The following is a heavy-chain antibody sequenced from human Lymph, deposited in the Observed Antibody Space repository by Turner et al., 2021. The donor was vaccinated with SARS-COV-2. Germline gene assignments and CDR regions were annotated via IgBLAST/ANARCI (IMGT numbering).Heavy chain of an antibody. V-gene: IGHV1-24*01. CDR1: GYTLTELS. J-gene: IGHJ4*02. Sequence: QVQPVQSGAEVKKPGSSVKVSCKVSGYTLTELSIHWVRQAPGKGLECMGGFDPEDGETIYAQKFQGRVTMTEDTSTDTAYMELSSLRSEDTAVYYCATLKSNWKILTGRYYFDFWGQGTLVTVSS. CDR2: FDPEDGET. CDR3: ATLKSNWKILTGRYYFDF. D-gene: IGHD1-1*01.